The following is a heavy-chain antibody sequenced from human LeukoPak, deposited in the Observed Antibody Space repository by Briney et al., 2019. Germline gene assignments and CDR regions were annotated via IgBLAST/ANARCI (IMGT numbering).Heavy chain of an antibody. CDR1: GFTFSSYA. D-gene: IGHD2-15*01. CDR2: IRDSGGST. Sequence: GGSLRLSCAASGFTFSSYAMSWVRQAPGKGLEWVSGIRDSGGSTFYADSVKGRFTISRDSAKNSLYLQMNSLRAEDTAVYYCARDKEDIVVVVAAKLGHYYYYGMDVWGQGTTITVSS. CDR3: ARDKEDIVVVVAAKLGHYYYYGMDV. J-gene: IGHJ6*02. V-gene: IGHV3-23*01.